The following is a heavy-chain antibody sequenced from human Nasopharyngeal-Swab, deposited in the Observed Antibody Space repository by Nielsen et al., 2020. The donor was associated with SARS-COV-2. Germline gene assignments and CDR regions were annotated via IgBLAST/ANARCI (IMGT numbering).Heavy chain of an antibody. V-gene: IGHV3-21*01. Sequence: GGSLRLSCAASGFTFSSYSMNWVRRAPGKGLEWVSSISSSSSYIYYADSVKGRFTISRDNAKNSLYLQMNSLRAEDTAVYYCAPPAGDAFDIWGQGTMVTVSS. D-gene: IGHD6-13*01. J-gene: IGHJ3*02. CDR1: GFTFSSYS. CDR3: APPAGDAFDI. CDR2: ISSSSSYI.